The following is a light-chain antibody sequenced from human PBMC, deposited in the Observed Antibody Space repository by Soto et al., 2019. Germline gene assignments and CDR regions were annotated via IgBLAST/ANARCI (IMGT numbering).Light chain of an antibody. CDR3: QTWGTGPRV. V-gene: IGLV4-69*01. Sequence: QSVLTQSPSASASLGASVKLTCTLSSGHSSYAIAWHQQQPEKGPRYLMKLNSDGSHSKGDGIPDRFPGSSSGAERYLTISSLQSEDEADYYCQTWGTGPRVFGGGTKLTVL. CDR2: LNSDGSH. J-gene: IGLJ2*01. CDR1: SGHSSYA.